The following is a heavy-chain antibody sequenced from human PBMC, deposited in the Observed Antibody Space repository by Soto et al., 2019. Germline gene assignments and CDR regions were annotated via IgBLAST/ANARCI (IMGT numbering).Heavy chain of an antibody. V-gene: IGHV3-11*01. CDR3: ARDSVGYCSSTSCPFEDYYYYYYMDV. D-gene: IGHD2-2*03. Sequence: QVQLVESGGGLVKPGGSLRLSCAASGFTFSDYYMSWIRQAPGKGLEWVSYISSSGSTIYYADSVKGRFTISRDNAKNSLYLQMNSLRAEDTAVYYCARDSVGYCSSTSCPFEDYYYYYYMDVWGKGTTVTVSS. CDR1: GFTFSDYY. CDR2: ISSSGSTI. J-gene: IGHJ6*03.